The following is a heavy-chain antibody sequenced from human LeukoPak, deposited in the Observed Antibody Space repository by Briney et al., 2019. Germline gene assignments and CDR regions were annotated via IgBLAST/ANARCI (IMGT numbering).Heavy chain of an antibody. V-gene: IGHV4-61*08. CDR3: ARGPRVQLERRSLYYYYYMDV. Sequence: SETLSLTCTVSGGSIDSGDYYWSWIRQPPGKGLEWIGYIYYSGSTNYNPSLKSRVTISVDTSKNQFSLKLSSVTAADTAVYYCARGPRVQLERRSLYYYYYMDVWGKGTTVTVSS. CDR2: IYYSGST. CDR1: GGSIDSGDYY. J-gene: IGHJ6*03. D-gene: IGHD1-1*01.